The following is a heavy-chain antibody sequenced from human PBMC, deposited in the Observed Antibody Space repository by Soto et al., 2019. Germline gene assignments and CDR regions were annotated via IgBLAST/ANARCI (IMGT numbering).Heavy chain of an antibody. J-gene: IGHJ4*02. CDR1: GFTFTSHG. Sequence: QVHLVESGGGVVQPGGSLSLSCAASGFTFTSHGMHWVRHAPGKGLDWVAAISSTGSNKYYADSVKGLFTISRSDYTNTLYLEMKSLRVEDTAIYYCAKVSASTSGWYGSGWGTFDSWGQGTLVTVSS. CDR2: ISSTGSNK. CDR3: AKVSASTSGWYGSGWGTFDS. V-gene: IGHV3-30*18. D-gene: IGHD6-19*01.